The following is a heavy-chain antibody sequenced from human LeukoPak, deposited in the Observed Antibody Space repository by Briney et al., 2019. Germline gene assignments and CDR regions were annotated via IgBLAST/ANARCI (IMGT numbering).Heavy chain of an antibody. D-gene: IGHD3-10*01. Sequence: ASVKVSCKASGYTFTGYYVHWVRQAPGQGLEWMGIINPSGGSTSYAQKFQGRVTMTRDTSTSTVYMELSSLRSEDTAVYYCARGQLLWFGELFFDYWGQGTLVTVSS. CDR3: ARGQLLWFGELFFDY. J-gene: IGHJ4*02. V-gene: IGHV1-46*01. CDR2: INPSGGST. CDR1: GYTFTGYY.